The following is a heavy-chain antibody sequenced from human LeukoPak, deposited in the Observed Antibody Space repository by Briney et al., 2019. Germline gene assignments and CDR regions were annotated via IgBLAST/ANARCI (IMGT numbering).Heavy chain of an antibody. V-gene: IGHV3-30-3*01. CDR2: ISYDGSNK. Sequence: PGRSLRLSCAASGFTFSSYAMHWVRQAPGKGLEWVVVISYDGSNKYYADSVKGRFTISRDNSKNTLYLQMNSLRAEDTAVYYCGGSWVGWGQGTMVTVSS. CDR3: GGSWVG. J-gene: IGHJ3*01. D-gene: IGHD1-26*01. CDR1: GFTFSSYA.